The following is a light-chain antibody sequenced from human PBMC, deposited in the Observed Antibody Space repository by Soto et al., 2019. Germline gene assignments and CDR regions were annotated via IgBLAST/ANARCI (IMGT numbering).Light chain of an antibody. J-gene: IGKJ1*01. Sequence: DIQMTQSPSSLSASIGDRVTITCRASQYISSWLAWYQQKPGKAPKLLIYKASTLKSGVPSRFSGSGSGTEFTLTISSLQPDDFATYYCQHYNSYSEAFGQGTKVDI. CDR3: QHYNSYSEA. CDR1: QYISSW. V-gene: IGKV1-5*03. CDR2: KAS.